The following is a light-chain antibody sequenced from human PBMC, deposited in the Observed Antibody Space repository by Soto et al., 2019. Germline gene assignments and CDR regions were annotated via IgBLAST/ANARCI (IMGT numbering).Light chain of an antibody. Sequence: EVVLTQSPGTLSLSPGDRATLSCRASQSLSSTYLVWYQQRSGRAPRPLISAASSRAAGVPDRFSGSGSGTDFTLTITSLEPEDFAVYYFQQYNISPFSFGQGTKLEIK. CDR3: QQYNISPFS. CDR1: QSLSSTY. V-gene: IGKV3-20*01. J-gene: IGKJ2*01. CDR2: AAS.